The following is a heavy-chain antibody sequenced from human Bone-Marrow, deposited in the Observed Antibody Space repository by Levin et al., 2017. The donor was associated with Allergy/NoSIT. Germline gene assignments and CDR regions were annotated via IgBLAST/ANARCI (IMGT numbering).Heavy chain of an antibody. D-gene: IGHD2-2*01. CDR3: ASESDIVVVPAATFDY. V-gene: IGHV1-46*01. J-gene: IGHJ4*02. CDR1: GYTFTSYY. CDR2: INPSGGST. Sequence: PGESLKISCKASGYTFTSYYMHWVRQAPGQGLEWMGIINPSGGSTSYAQKFQGRVTMTRDTSTSTVYMELSSLRSEDTAVYYCASESDIVVVPAATFDYWGQGTLVTVSS.